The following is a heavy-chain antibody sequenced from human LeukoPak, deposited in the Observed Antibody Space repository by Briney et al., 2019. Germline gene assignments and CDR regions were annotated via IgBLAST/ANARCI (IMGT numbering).Heavy chain of an antibody. Sequence: PGGSLRLSCAASGFTFSSYSMNWVRQAPGKGLEWVSSISSSSNYIYYADSVKGRFTISRDNAKNSLYLQMNSLRAEDTAVYYCAAGYCTNGVCSKFDYWGQGTLLTVSS. CDR2: ISSSSNYI. J-gene: IGHJ4*02. V-gene: IGHV3-21*01. D-gene: IGHD2-8*01. CDR1: GFTFSSYS. CDR3: AAGYCTNGVCSKFDY.